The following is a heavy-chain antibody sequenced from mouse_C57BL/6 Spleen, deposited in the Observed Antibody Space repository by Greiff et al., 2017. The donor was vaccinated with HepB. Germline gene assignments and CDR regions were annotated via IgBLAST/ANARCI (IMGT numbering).Heavy chain of an antibody. CDR3: ARISLLQRAMDY. CDR2: INPSTGGT. V-gene: IGHV1-42*01. J-gene: IGHJ4*01. CDR1: GYSFTGYY. D-gene: IGHD2-10*01. Sequence: EVQLQQSGPELVKPGASVKISCKASGYSFTGYYMNWVKQSPEKSLEWIGEINPSTGGTTYNQKFKAKATLTVDKSSSTAYMQLKSLTSEDSAVDYCARISLLQRAMDYWGQGTSVTVSS.